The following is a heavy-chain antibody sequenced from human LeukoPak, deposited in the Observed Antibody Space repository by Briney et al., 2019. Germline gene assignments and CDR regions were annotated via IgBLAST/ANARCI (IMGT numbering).Heavy chain of an antibody. V-gene: IGHV1-8*01. CDR2: MSPNSGNT. J-gene: IGHJ4*02. D-gene: IGHD7-27*01. CDR1: GYTFTNYD. Sequence: ASVKVSFKTSGYTFTNYDINWLRQAPGQGLEWMGWMSPNSGNTGYAQKFQGRVTMTRDTSISTAYMELSSLRSEDTAVYYCASNPPKTGDFNYWGLGTLVTVSS. CDR3: ASNPPKTGDFNY.